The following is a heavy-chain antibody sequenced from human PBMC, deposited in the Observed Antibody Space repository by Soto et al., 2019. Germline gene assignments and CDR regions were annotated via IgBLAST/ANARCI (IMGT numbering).Heavy chain of an antibody. V-gene: IGHV3-66*01. Sequence: EVQLAESGGGLVQPGGSLRLSCAASGFSVGSSYLYWVRQAPGRGLQWVSSIYVDGTTYYTDSVKGRFSISRDSSKNTLYLQMNSLGAEDTALYYCIKGKVGTDPNWLDPWGQGSLVTVSS. CDR2: IYVDGTT. CDR3: IKGKVGTDPNWLDP. CDR1: GFSVGSSY. D-gene: IGHD2-21*02. J-gene: IGHJ5*02.